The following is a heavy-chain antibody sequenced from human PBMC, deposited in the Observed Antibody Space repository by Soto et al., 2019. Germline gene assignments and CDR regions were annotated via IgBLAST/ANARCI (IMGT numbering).Heavy chain of an antibody. CDR3: ATHRVPAAISFPLLNWFDP. V-gene: IGHV3-53*01. J-gene: IGHJ5*02. D-gene: IGHD2-2*01. CDR2: IYSGGST. CDR1: GFTVSSNY. Sequence: GGSLRLSCAASGFTVSSNYMSWVRQAPGKGLEWVSVIYSGGSTYHADSVKGRLTISRDNSKNTLYLQMNSLRAEDTAVYYCATHRVPAAISFPLLNWFDPWGQGTLVTVSS.